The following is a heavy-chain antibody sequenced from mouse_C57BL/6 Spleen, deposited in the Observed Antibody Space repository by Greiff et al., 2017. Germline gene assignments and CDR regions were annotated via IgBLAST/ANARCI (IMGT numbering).Heavy chain of an antibody. J-gene: IGHJ3*01. D-gene: IGHD2-4*01. CDR2: ISYDGSN. CDR3: ARVGSYYEYPGDFAY. V-gene: IGHV3-6*01. CDR1: GYSITSGYY. Sequence: ESGPGLVKPSQSLSLTCSVTGYSITSGYYWNWIRQFPGNKLEWMGYISYDGSNNYNPSLKNRISITRDTSKNQFFLKLNSVTTEDTATYYCARVGSYYEYPGDFAYWGQGTLVTVSA.